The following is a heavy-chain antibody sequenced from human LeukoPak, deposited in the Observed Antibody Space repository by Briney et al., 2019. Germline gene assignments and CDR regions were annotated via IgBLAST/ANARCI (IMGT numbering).Heavy chain of an antibody. V-gene: IGHV1-69*13. CDR2: IIPIFGTA. J-gene: IGHJ5*02. CDR3: AGGIFPFRGFDP. Sequence: GASVKASCKASGGTFSSYGISWVRQAPGQGLEWMGGIIPIFGTAKYAQKFQGRVTITADESTSTAYMELSSLRSEDTAVYYCAGGIFPFRGFDPWGQGTLVTVSS. CDR1: GGTFSSYG. D-gene: IGHD2-15*01.